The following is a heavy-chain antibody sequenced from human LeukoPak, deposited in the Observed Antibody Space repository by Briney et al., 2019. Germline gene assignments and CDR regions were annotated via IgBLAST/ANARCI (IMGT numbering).Heavy chain of an antibody. CDR3: ARGRRSSIYNWFDP. CDR2: IYYSGST. Sequence: SETLSLTCTVSGGSISSSSYYWGWIRQPPGKGREWIGRIYYSGSTYYKSSLKSRVTISVDTSKNQFSLKLSAVTAADTAVYYWARGRRSSIYNWFDPWGQGTLVTVSS. J-gene: IGHJ5*02. CDR1: GGSISSSSYY. V-gene: IGHV4-39*07.